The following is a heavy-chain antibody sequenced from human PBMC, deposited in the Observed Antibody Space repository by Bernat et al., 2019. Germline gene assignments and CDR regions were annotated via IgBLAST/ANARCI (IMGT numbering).Heavy chain of an antibody. D-gene: IGHD6-19*01. Sequence: QVQLVESGGGVVQPGRSLRLSCAASGFTFSSYGMHWVRQAPGKGLGWVAVIWYDGRNKYYADSGKGRFTISRDNSKNTLYLQMNSMRAEDTAVYYCARSREVAGTRGYYYYYGMDVWGQGTTVTVSS. V-gene: IGHV3-33*01. J-gene: IGHJ6*02. CDR3: ARSREVAGTRGYYYYYGMDV. CDR2: IWYDGRNK. CDR1: GFTFSSYG.